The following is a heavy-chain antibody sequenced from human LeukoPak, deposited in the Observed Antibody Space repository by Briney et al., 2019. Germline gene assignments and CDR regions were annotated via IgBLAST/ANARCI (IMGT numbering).Heavy chain of an antibody. CDR2: ISSSSSSI. CDR1: EFTFSTYS. V-gene: IGHV3-48*04. Sequence: GGSLRLSCAASEFTFSTYSMNWVRQAPGKGLEWVSYISSSSSSIYYADSVKGRFIISRDNAKNSLYLQMNSLRAEDTAVYYCARANSYNSSSWYAKKYNWFDPWGQGTLVTVSS. J-gene: IGHJ5*02. D-gene: IGHD6-13*01. CDR3: ARANSYNSSSWYAKKYNWFDP.